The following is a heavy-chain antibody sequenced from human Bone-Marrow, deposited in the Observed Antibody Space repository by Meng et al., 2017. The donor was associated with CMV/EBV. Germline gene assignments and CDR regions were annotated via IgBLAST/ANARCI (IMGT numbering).Heavy chain of an antibody. V-gene: IGHV1-2*02. CDR2: INPNSGGT. CDR1: GYTFTGYY. J-gene: IGHJ4*01. D-gene: IGHD6-13*01. Sequence: ASVKVSCKASGYTFTGYYMHWVRQAPGQGLEWMGWINPNSGGTNYAQKFQGRVTMTRDTSISTAYMELSRLRSEDTAVYYCATPGIAAAGTVLYERNRRYYFDYWGHGPVVPVSS. CDR3: ATPGIAAAGTVLYERNRRYYFDY.